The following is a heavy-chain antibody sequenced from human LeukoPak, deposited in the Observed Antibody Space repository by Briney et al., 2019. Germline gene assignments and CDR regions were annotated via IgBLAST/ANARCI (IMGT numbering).Heavy chain of an antibody. D-gene: IGHD3-22*01. V-gene: IGHV3-23*01. CDR2: ISDSGDRA. CDR1: GFTFSSCA. CDR3: ATRPHRDYDSSYWFFDK. Sequence: GGSLRLSCAASGFTFSSCAMSWVRQAPGKGLEWVSSISDSGDRAFYPDSVKGRFTISRDNSKNTLYLQMNSLRAEDTAVYYCATRPHRDYDSSYWFFDKWGQGTLVTVSS. J-gene: IGHJ4*02.